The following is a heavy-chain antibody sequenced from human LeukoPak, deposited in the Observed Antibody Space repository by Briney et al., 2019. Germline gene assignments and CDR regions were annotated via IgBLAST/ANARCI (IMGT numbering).Heavy chain of an antibody. D-gene: IGHD2-2*02. V-gene: IGHV4-30-4*08. CDR1: GGSISSGDYY. J-gene: IGHJ5*02. CDR3: ARRPDCSSTSCYSFWFDP. Sequence: SQTLSLTCTVSGGSISSGDYYWRWIRQPPGKGLEWIGYIYYSGSTYYNPSLKSRVTISVDTSKNQFSLKLSSVTAADTAVYYCARRPDCSSTSCYSFWFDPWGQGTLVTVSS. CDR2: IYYSGST.